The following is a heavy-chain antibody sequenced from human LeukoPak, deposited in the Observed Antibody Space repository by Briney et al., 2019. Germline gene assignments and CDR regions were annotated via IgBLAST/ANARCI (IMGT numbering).Heavy chain of an antibody. CDR3: ARHGVVVVPAAMPGAEYFQH. J-gene: IGHJ1*01. CDR1: GGSISSSSYY. V-gene: IGHV4-39*01. Sequence: SETLSLTCTVSGGSISSSSYYWGWIRQPPGKGLEWIGSIYYSGSTYYNPSLKSRVTISVDTSKNQFSLKLSSVTAADTAVYYCARHGVVVVPAAMPGAEYFQHWGQGTLVTVSS. CDR2: IYYSGST. D-gene: IGHD2-2*01.